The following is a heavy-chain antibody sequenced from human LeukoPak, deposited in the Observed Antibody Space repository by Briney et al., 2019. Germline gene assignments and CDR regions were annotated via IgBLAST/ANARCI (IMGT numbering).Heavy chain of an antibody. CDR1: GGSFSGYY. D-gene: IGHD6-19*01. CDR2: INHSGST. CDR3: ARRGAKKGQWLVRFPSDYYYMDV. Sequence: SETLSLTCAVYGGSFSGYYWSWIRQPPGKGLEWIGEINHSGSTNYNPSLKSRVTISVDTSKNQFSLKLSSVTAADTAVYYCARRGAKKGQWLVRFPSDYYYMDVWGKGTTVTISS. V-gene: IGHV4-34*01. J-gene: IGHJ6*03.